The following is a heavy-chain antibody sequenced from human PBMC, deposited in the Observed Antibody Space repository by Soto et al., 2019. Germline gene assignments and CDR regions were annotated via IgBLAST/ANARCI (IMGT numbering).Heavy chain of an antibody. Sequence: QVQLQESGPGLVKPSHTLSLTCTVSGGSISSGGYYWSWIRQHPGKGLEWIGHIYYSGSTYYNPSLKSRVTISVVTSKNQFSLKLSSVTAEDTAVYYWGRQGGIVGATAADYWGQGTLVTVSS. J-gene: IGHJ4*02. CDR2: IYYSGST. CDR3: GRQGGIVGATAADY. D-gene: IGHD1-26*01. CDR1: GGSISSGGYY. V-gene: IGHV4-31*03.